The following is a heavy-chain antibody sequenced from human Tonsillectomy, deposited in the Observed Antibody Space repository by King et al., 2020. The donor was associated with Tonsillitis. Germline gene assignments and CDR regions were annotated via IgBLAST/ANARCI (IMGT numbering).Heavy chain of an antibody. D-gene: IGHD2-15*01. V-gene: IGHV1-46*01. J-gene: IGHJ3*02. Sequence: QLVQSGAEVKKPGASVKVSCKASGYTFTSYYMHWVRQAPGQGLEWMGIINPSGGSTSYAQKFQGRVTMTRDTSTSTVYMELSSLRSEDTAVYYCARGTDIVVVVAVPLCPHLFAFDISGQGTMVTVSS. CDR3: ARGTDIVVVVAVPLCPHLFAFDI. CDR1: GYTFTSYY. CDR2: INPSGGST.